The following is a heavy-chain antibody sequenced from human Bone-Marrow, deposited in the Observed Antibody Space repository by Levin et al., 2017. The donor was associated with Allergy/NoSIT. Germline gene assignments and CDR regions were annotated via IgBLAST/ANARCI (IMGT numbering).Heavy chain of an antibody. Sequence: GESLKISCAASGFTFSSYGMHWVRQAPDKGLEWVALIQYDGSNKYYANSVKGRFTVSRDNSQNTLYLQMNSPRADDTAVYYCARDQGYTYGHSGDYWGQGTLVTVSS. CDR2: IQYDGSNK. V-gene: IGHV3-33*05. CDR1: GFTFSSYG. D-gene: IGHD5-18*01. CDR3: ARDQGYTYGHSGDY. J-gene: IGHJ4*02.